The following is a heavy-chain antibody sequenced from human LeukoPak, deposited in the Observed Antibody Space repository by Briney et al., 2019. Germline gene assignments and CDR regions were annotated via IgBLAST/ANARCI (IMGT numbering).Heavy chain of an antibody. D-gene: IGHD3-22*01. CDR2: IYYSGST. CDR1: GGSISSSGYY. J-gene: IGHJ4*02. CDR3: ARVRKYYYDSSGYTPFDY. Sequence: SETLSLTCTVSGGSISSSGYYWGWIRQPPGKGLEWIGSIYYSGSTYYNPSLKSRVTISVDTSKNQFSLKLSSVTAADTAVYYCARVRKYYYDSSGYTPFDYWGQGTLVTVSS. V-gene: IGHV4-39*07.